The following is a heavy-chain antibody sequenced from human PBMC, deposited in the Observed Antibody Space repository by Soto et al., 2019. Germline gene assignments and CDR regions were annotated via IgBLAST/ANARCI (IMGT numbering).Heavy chain of an antibody. Sequence: QMQLVQSGPEVKKPGTSVKVSCKASGFTFTSSAVQWVRQARGQRLEWIGWIVVGSGNTNYAQKFQERVTITRDMSTSTAYMELSSLRSEDTAVYYCARDGYYYDSSDIWGQGTMVTVSS. CDR3: ARDGYYYDSSDI. V-gene: IGHV1-58*01. J-gene: IGHJ3*02. CDR1: GFTFTSSA. CDR2: IVVGSGNT. D-gene: IGHD3-22*01.